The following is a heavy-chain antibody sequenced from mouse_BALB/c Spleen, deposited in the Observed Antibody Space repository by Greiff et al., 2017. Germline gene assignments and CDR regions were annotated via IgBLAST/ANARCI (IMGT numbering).Heavy chain of an antibody. CDR1: GFTFSSFG. Sequence: EVKLMESGGGLVQPGGSRKLSCAASGFTFSSFGMHWVRQAPEKGLEWVAYISSGSSTIYYADTVKGRFTISRDNPKNTLFLQMTSLRSEDTAMYYCARTGREDYFDYWGQGTTLTVSS. V-gene: IGHV5-17*02. CDR2: ISSGSSTI. D-gene: IGHD4-1*01. CDR3: ARTGREDYFDY. J-gene: IGHJ2*01.